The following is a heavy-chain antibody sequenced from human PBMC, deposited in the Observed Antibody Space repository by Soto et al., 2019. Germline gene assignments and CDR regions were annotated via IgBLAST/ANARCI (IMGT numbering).Heavy chain of an antibody. CDR1: GFTFSSYG. CDR3: ARDYDFWSGYYTGIAGPPPDV. Sequence: QVQLVESGGGVVQPGRSLRLSCAASGFTFSSYGMHWVRQAPGKGLEWVAVIWYDGSNKYYADSVKGRFTISRDNSKNTLYLQMNSLRAEDTAVYYCARDYDFWSGYYTGIAGPPPDVWGPGTTVTVSS. D-gene: IGHD3-3*01. V-gene: IGHV3-33*01. CDR2: IWYDGSNK. J-gene: IGHJ6*02.